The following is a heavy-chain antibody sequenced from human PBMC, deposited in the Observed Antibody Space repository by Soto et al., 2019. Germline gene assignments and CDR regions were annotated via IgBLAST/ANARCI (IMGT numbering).Heavy chain of an antibody. V-gene: IGHV1-3*01. J-gene: IGHJ6*02. CDR1: GYTFTSYA. Sequence: ASVKVSCKASGYTFTSYAMHWVRQAPGQRLEWMGWTNAGNGNTKYSQKFQGRVTITRDTSASTAYMELSSLRSEDTAVYYCARDVPFYDFWSGYLSGYGMDVWGQGTTVTVSS. CDR2: TNAGNGNT. D-gene: IGHD3-3*01. CDR3: ARDVPFYDFWSGYLSGYGMDV.